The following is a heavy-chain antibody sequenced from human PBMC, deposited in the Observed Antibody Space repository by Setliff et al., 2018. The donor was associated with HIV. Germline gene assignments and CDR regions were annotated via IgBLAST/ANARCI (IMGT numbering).Heavy chain of an antibody. Sequence: SETLSLTCTVSGYSISSGYYWGWIRQPPGKGLEWIGSIYKTGSTNYNPSLKSRVTVSLDMSKNQLSLKLTSVTAADTAVYYCGRQAWDHQSSGYFVDYWGQGTLVTVSS. CDR2: IYKTGST. J-gene: IGHJ4*02. V-gene: IGHV4-38-2*02. CDR3: GRQAWDHQSSGYFVDY. D-gene: IGHD6-19*01. CDR1: GYSISSGYY.